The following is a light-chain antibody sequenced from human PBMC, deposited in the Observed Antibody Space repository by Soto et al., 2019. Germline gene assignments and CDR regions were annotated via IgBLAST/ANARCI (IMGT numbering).Light chain of an antibody. V-gene: IGLV2-18*01. Sequence: QSVLTQPPSVSGSPGQSVTISCSGTIDDVTAYYRVSWYQQTPGTAPKLMIYDVSNRPSGVPDRFSGSRSGNTASLTISGLQAEEEDDYYRSVYTRTSTYVFGTGTKLTVL. CDR2: DVS. CDR1: IDDVTAYYR. CDR3: SVYTRTSTYV. J-gene: IGLJ1*01.